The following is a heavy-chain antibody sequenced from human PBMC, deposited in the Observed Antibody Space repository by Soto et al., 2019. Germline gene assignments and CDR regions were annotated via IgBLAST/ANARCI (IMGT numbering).Heavy chain of an antibody. V-gene: IGHV1-46*01. CDR1: GYTFTSYY. D-gene: IGHD3-16*01. J-gene: IGHJ4*02. CDR2: INPSGTST. CDR3: AWGPGQDYYAY. Sequence: ASVKVSCKASGYTFTSYYMHWVRQAPGQGLEWMGIINPSGTSTSYAQKFQGRVTMTRDTSTSTVYMELSSLRSEDTAVYYCAWGPGQDYYAYWSQGTLVPGSS.